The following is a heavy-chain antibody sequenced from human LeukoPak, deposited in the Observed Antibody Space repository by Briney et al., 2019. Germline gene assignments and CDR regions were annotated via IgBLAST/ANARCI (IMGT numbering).Heavy chain of an antibody. V-gene: IGHV1-69*06. J-gene: IGHJ6*04. CDR1: GGTFSSYA. CDR3: ARDVPNWNDEDYYYGMDV. Sequence: ASVKVSCKASGGTFSSYAISWVRQAPGQGLEWMGGIIPIFGTANYAQKFQGRVTITADKSTSTAYMELSSLRSEDTAVYYCARDVPNWNDEDYYYGMDVWGKGTTVTVSS. CDR2: IIPIFGTA. D-gene: IGHD1-1*01.